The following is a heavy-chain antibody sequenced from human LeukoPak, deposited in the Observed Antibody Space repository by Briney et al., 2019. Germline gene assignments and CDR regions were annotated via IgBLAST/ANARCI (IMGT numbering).Heavy chain of an antibody. V-gene: IGHV3-7*01. CDR2: IKQDGSEK. CDR3: ARHRRGGYSSSWYIFDY. Sequence: PGGSLRLSCAASGFTFSSYWMSWVRQAPGKGLEWVANIKQDGSEKYYVDSVKGRFTISRDNAKNSLYLQMNSLRAEDTAVYYCARHRRGGYSSSWYIFDYWGQGTLVTVSS. D-gene: IGHD6-13*01. CDR1: GFTFSSYW. J-gene: IGHJ4*02.